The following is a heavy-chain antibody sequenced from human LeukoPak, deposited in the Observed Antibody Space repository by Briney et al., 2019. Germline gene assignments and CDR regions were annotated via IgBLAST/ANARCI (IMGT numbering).Heavy chain of an antibody. D-gene: IGHD2-8*01. CDR2: ISAYNGDT. CDR1: GDTFTNYG. CDR3: AREACSDGVCYFEY. V-gene: IGHV1-18*01. Sequence: PGASVKVSCKASGDTFTNYGFSWVRQAPGEGLEWMGWISAYNGDTKYPQKFQGRVTMTTDTSATTVYVELGSLRFDDAAVYYCAREACSDGVCYFEYWGQGTLVTVSS. J-gene: IGHJ4*02.